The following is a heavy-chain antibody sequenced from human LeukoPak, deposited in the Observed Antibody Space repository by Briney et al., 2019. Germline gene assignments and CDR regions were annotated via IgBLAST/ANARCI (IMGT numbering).Heavy chain of an antibody. CDR2: ISSSSTYI. CDR3: ARDPPGYRDFDY. Sequence: PGGSLRLSCAASGFTFSSYSMNWVRQAPGKGLEWVSFISSSSTYIYYADSVKGRFTISRDNAKNSLYLQMNSLRAEDTAVYYCARDPPGYRDFDYWGQGTLVTVSS. J-gene: IGHJ4*02. D-gene: IGHD5-24*01. CDR1: GFTFSSYS. V-gene: IGHV3-21*04.